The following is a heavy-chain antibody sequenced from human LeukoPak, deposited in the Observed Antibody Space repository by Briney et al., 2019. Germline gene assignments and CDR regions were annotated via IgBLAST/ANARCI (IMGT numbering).Heavy chain of an antibody. CDR3: AKDEVVPSYYYIDV. J-gene: IGHJ6*03. D-gene: IGHD2-2*01. CDR2: INYDGSKE. Sequence: GGSLRLSCAVSGFTFSSYSMNWVRQAPGKGLEWVTFINYDGSKEYYADSVKGRFTISRDSSKNTLYLQMNSLRAEDTAVYYCAKDEVVPSYYYIDVWGKGTTVTVSS. CDR1: GFTFSSYS. V-gene: IGHV3-30*02.